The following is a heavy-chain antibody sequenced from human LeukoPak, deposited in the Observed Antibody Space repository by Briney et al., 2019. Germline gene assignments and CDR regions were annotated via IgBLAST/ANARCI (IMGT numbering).Heavy chain of an antibody. CDR2: IYYSGST. CDR1: GGSISSGGYY. V-gene: IGHV4-31*03. CDR3: ARRGVTQKYIDY. Sequence: SETLSLTCTVSGGSISSGGYYWSWIRQHPGKGLEWIGYIYYSGSTYYNPSLKSRVTISVDTSKNQFSLKLSSVTAADTAVYYCARRGVTQKYIDYWGQGTLVTVSS. D-gene: IGHD3-10*01. J-gene: IGHJ4*02.